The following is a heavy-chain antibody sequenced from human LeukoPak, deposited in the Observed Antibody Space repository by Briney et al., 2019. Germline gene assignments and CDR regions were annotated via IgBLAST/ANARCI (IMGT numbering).Heavy chain of an antibody. CDR3: ARVETYYGSGSPLYGMDV. D-gene: IGHD3-10*01. Sequence: GGSLRLSCTASGFTFSSYAMHWVRQAPGKGLEWVAVISYDGSNKYYADSVKGRFTISRDNSKNTLYLQMNSLRAEDTAVYYCARVETYYGSGSPLYGMDVWGQGTTVTVSS. V-gene: IGHV3-30*04. CDR1: GFTFSSYA. CDR2: ISYDGSNK. J-gene: IGHJ6*02.